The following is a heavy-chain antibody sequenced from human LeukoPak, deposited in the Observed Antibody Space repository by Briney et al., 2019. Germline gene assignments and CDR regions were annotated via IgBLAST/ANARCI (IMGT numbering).Heavy chain of an antibody. J-gene: IGHJ4*02. CDR3: AKDLWFGEYTYYFDY. CDR1: GLTFSSYA. D-gene: IGHD3-10*01. Sequence: GGSLRLSCAASGLTFSSYAMSWVRQAPGKGLEWVSAISGSGGSTYYADSVKGRFTISRDNSKNTLYLQMNSLRAEDTAVYYCAKDLWFGEYTYYFDYWGQGTLVTVSS. V-gene: IGHV3-23*01. CDR2: ISGSGGST.